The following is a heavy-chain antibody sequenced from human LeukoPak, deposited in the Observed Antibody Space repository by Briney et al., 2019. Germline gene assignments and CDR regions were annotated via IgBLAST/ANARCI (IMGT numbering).Heavy chain of an antibody. Sequence: PSGTLSLTCAVSGGSISNENWWGWVRRPPGKGLEWIGGIYHSGSTNYIPSLKRRVTISVDKSKNQFSLKLTSVTAADTAVYYCAGSPIGYGMDVWGQGTTVTVSS. V-gene: IGHV4-4*02. CDR2: IYHSGST. CDR3: AGSPIGYGMDV. CDR1: GGSISNENW. J-gene: IGHJ6*02.